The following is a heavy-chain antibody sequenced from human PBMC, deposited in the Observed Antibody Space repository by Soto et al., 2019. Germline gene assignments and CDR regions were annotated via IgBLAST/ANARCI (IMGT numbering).Heavy chain of an antibody. CDR3: ASRGGYSFDY. J-gene: IGHJ4*02. Sequence: QVQLVESGGGVVQPGRSLRLSCAASGFTFSSYAMHWVRQAPGKGLEWVAVISYDGSNKYYADSVKGRFTISRDNSKTTLYLQMNSLRAEDTAVYYCASRGGYSFDYWGQGTLVTVSS. D-gene: IGHD5-12*01. CDR1: GFTFSSYA. V-gene: IGHV3-30-3*01. CDR2: ISYDGSNK.